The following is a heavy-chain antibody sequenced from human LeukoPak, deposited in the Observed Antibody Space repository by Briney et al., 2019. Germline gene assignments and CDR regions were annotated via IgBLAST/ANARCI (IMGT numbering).Heavy chain of an antibody. Sequence: SETLSLTCTVSGGSISNGAYYWTWIRQPPGKGLEWIGYIYYSGSTYYNPSLKSRVTISVDTSKNQFSLKLSSVTAADTAVYYCARGVTMIAFDIWGQGTMVTVSS. V-gene: IGHV4-31*03. CDR2: IYYSGST. J-gene: IGHJ3*02. D-gene: IGHD3-22*01. CDR3: ARGVTMIAFDI. CDR1: GGSISNGAYY.